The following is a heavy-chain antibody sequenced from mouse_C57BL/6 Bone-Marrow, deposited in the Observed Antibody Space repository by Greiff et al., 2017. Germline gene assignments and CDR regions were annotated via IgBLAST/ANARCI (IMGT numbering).Heavy chain of an antibody. CDR2: IDPTGGGT. CDR3: AREKVSWFAY. J-gene: IGHJ3*01. CDR1: GYTFTSYW. Sequence: QVQLQQPGAELVKPGASVKLSCKASGYTFTSYWMHWVKQRPGRGLEWIGRIDPTGGGTKYNEKFKSKATLTVDKPSSTAYMQLSSLTSEDSAVYYCAREKVSWFAYWGQGTLVTVSA. V-gene: IGHV1-72*01.